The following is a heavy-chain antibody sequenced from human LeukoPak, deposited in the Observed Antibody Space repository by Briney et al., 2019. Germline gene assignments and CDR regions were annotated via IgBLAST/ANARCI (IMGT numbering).Heavy chain of an antibody. D-gene: IGHD5-12*01. CDR1: GYTFTSYG. V-gene: IGHV1-18*01. J-gene: IGHJ4*02. CDR3: ARNGGYSYAVPKDY. CDR2: IGGYNGNT. Sequence: ASVKVSCKASGYTFTSYGISWVRLAPGQGLEWMGWIGGYNGNTNYAQKLQGRVTMTTDTSTSTAYMELRSLRSDDTAVYYCARNGGYSYAVPKDYWDQGTLVTVSS.